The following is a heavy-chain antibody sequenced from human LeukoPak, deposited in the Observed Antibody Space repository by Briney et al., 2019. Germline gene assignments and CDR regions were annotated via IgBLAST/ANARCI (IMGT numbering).Heavy chain of an antibody. CDR3: AKEATIHYYYYYYMDV. J-gene: IGHJ6*03. D-gene: IGHD5-12*01. V-gene: IGHV3-43D*03. CDR2: INWDGGST. Sequence: QPGGSLRLSCAASGFTFDDYAMHWVRQAPGKGLEWVSLINWDGGSTYADSVQGRFTISRDNSKNSLYLQMNSLRAEDTALYYCAKEATIHYYYYYYMDVWGKGTTVTVSS. CDR1: GFTFDDYA.